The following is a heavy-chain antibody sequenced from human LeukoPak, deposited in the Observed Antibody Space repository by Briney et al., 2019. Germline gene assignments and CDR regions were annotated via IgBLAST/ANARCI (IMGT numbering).Heavy chain of an antibody. Sequence: ASVKVSCKASGGTFSSYAISWVRQAPGQGLEWMGGIIPIFGTANYAQKLRGRVTITADKSTSTAYMELRSLRSEDTAVYYCARVGNSSGFDYWGQGTLVTVSS. V-gene: IGHV1-69*06. CDR1: GGTFSSYA. D-gene: IGHD6-19*01. CDR2: IIPIFGTA. J-gene: IGHJ4*02. CDR3: ARVGNSSGFDY.